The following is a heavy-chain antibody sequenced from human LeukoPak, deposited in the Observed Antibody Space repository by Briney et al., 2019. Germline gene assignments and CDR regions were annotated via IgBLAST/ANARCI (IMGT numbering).Heavy chain of an antibody. J-gene: IGHJ3*02. CDR2: IYYSGST. Sequence: SETLSLTCTVSGGSISSYYWSWTRQPPGKGLEWIGYIYYSGSTNYNPSLKSRVTISVDTSKNQFSLKLSSVTAADTAVYYCARFGLDAFDIWGQGTMVTVSS. CDR1: GGSISSYY. D-gene: IGHD3/OR15-3a*01. CDR3: ARFGLDAFDI. V-gene: IGHV4-59*08.